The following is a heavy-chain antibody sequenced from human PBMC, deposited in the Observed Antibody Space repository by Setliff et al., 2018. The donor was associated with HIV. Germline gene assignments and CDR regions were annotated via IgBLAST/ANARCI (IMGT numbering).Heavy chain of an antibody. D-gene: IGHD2-21*02. CDR2: IYYSGST. V-gene: IGHV4-39*07. J-gene: IGHJ4*02. Sequence: PSETLSLTCTVSGGSISSSSYYWGWIRQPPGKGLEWIGSIYYSGSTNYNPSLKSRVTISVDTSKNQFSLELSSVTAADTAVYYCARQTATGTSATFDSWGQGSLVTVSS. CDR3: ARQTATGTSATFDS. CDR1: GGSISSSSYY.